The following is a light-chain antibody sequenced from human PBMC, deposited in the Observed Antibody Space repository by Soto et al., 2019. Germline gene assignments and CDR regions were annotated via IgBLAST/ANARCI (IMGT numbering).Light chain of an antibody. Sequence: QSVLTQPPSASGTPGQRVTISCSGSSSNIGSNYVYWYQQLPGTAPKLLIYRNNQRPSGVPDRFSGSKSGTSASLAISGVRSEDEADYYGATWDDSLSGVVFGGGTELTVL. CDR1: SSNIGSNY. CDR3: ATWDDSLSGVV. CDR2: RNN. J-gene: IGLJ2*01. V-gene: IGLV1-47*01.